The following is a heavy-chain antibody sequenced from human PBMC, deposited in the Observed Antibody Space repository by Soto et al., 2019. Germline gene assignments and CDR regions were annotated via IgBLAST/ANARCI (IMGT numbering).Heavy chain of an antibody. J-gene: IGHJ5*02. CDR2: INHSGTT. CDR3: ASLLAWAAVP. V-gene: IGHV4-34*01. D-gene: IGHD3-3*02. Sequence: QVQLQQWGAGLLKPSETLSLTCAVSGGSFSGYYWSWLRQPPGKGPEWVGEINHSGTTDYNPALRSRVAISVDTSKNQFSLKRSSVTAADTAVYYCASLLAWAAVPWGQGTLVTVSS. CDR1: GGSFSGYY.